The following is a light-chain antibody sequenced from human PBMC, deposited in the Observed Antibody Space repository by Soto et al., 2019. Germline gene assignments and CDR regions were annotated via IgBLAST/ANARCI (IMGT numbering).Light chain of an antibody. Sequence: QSALTQPASVSGSPGQSITISCTGTSSDVGAYNYVSWYQQYPGKAPKLMIYEVSNGPSGDSNRFSGSKSGNTASLTISGLQAEDEADYYCSSYTTGATCVFGSGTKLTVL. J-gene: IGLJ1*01. CDR1: SSDVGAYNY. CDR3: SSYTTGATCV. CDR2: EVS. V-gene: IGLV2-14*01.